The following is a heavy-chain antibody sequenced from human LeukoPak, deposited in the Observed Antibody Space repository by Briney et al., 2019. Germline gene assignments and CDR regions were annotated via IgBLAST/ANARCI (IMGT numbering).Heavy chain of an antibody. V-gene: IGHV1-69*13. CDR1: GGTFSSYA. Sequence: ASVKVSCKASGGTFSSYAISWVRQAPGQGLELMGGIIPIFGTANYAQKFQGRVTITADESTSTAYMELSSLRSEDTAVYYCARDHLVAGRYYYYYYMDVWGKGTTVTVSS. J-gene: IGHJ6*03. CDR3: ARDHLVAGRYYYYYYMDV. CDR2: IIPIFGTA. D-gene: IGHD6-19*01.